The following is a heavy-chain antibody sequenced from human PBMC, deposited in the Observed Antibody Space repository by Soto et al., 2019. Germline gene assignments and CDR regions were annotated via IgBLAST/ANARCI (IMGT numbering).Heavy chain of an antibody. D-gene: IGHD6-19*01. CDR2: ISSSGSTI. V-gene: IGHV3-48*03. J-gene: IGHJ6*02. CDR1: GVPLSSYE. CDR3: ARSSGVLQWLVRLLRVYYAIDV. Sequence: RLACPGSGVPLSSYEVTAVLPRLGKGLERNSYISSSGSTIYYADSVKGRFTISRDNAKNSLYLQMNRLRAEDTAVYYCARSSGVLQWLVRLLRVYYAIDVRGPGTRVT.